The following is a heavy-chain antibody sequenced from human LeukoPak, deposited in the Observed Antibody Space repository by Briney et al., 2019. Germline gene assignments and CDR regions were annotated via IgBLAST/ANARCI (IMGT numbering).Heavy chain of an antibody. V-gene: IGHV1-2*06. CDR2: INPNSGDT. Sequence: ASVKVSCKASGYTFTGYHMHWARQAPGQGLEWMGRINPNSGDTNYAQKFQGRVTMTRDTSISTAYMELSRLRSDDTAVYYCARDYCSSTSCLFDYWGQGTLVTVSS. J-gene: IGHJ4*02. D-gene: IGHD2-2*01. CDR3: ARDYCSSTSCLFDY. CDR1: GYTFTGYH.